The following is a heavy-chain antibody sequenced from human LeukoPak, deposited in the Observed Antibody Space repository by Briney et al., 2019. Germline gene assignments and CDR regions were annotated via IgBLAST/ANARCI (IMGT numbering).Heavy chain of an antibody. CDR1: GGSFSGYY. D-gene: IGHD2-8*01. J-gene: IGHJ4*02. V-gene: IGHV4-34*01. CDR3: AREPIGYCTNGVCYTFDY. Sequence: SETLSLTCAVYGGSFSGYYWSWIRQPPGKGLEWIGEINHSGCTNYNPSLKSRFTISVDTSKNQFSLKLSSVTAADTAVYYCAREPIGYCTNGVCYTFDYWGQGTLVTVSS. CDR2: INHSGCT.